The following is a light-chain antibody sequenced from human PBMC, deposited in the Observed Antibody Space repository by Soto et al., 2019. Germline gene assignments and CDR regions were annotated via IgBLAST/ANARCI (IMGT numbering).Light chain of an antibody. J-gene: IGKJ1*01. CDR3: QQYYSYPWT. CDR2: GAS. CDR1: QSINSN. Sequence: TQTKATLSVSPGERATLSCTASQSINSNLAWYQQRPGQAPRLLIYGASTRATGIPARFSGSGSGTEFTLTISCLQSEDFATYYCQQYYSYPWTFGQGTKVDIK. V-gene: IGKV3-15*01.